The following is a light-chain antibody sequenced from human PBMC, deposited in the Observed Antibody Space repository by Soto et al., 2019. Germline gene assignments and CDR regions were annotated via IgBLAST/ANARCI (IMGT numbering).Light chain of an antibody. CDR1: QGIRND. Sequence: AIQMTQSPSSLSSSVGDRVTITCRASQGIRNDLGWYQQKPGKAPQLLIYAVSFLQSGVPSRFSGSESGTDFTLTISSLQPEDFATYYCLQDYTYPYTFGQGTTLEIK. CDR3: LQDYTYPYT. V-gene: IGKV1-6*01. J-gene: IGKJ2*01. CDR2: AVS.